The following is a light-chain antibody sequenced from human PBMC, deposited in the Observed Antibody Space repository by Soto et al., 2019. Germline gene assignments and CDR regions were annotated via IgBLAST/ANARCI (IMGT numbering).Light chain of an antibody. CDR2: GAS. J-gene: IGKJ1*01. CDR3: QKYNNWPRT. V-gene: IGKV3-15*01. CDR1: QSVSSN. Sequence: EIVMTQSPATLSVSPGERAKLSCRASQSVSSNLAWYQQKPGQAPRLLIYGASTRATGIPARFSGSGSGTEFTLTISSLQSEDFAVYYCQKYNNWPRTCGQGTKVDIK.